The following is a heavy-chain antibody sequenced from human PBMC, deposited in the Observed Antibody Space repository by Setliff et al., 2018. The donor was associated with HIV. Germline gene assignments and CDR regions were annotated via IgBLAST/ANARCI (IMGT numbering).Heavy chain of an antibody. Sequence: SVKVSCKASGGTFSSYAISWVRQAPGQGLEWMGGIFPIFGTTNYAQKFQGRVTITADESTGTAYLELSSLRSEDTAVYYCARDGYYYDSSAFFEGYHYYYMDVWGKGTTVTVSS. V-gene: IGHV1-69*13. CDR1: GGTFSSYA. CDR2: IFPIFGTT. CDR3: ARDGYYYDSSAFFEGYHYYYMDV. D-gene: IGHD3-22*01. J-gene: IGHJ6*03.